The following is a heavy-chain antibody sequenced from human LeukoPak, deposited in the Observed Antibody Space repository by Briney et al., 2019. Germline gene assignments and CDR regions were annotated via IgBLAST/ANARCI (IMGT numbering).Heavy chain of an antibody. D-gene: IGHD3-22*01. J-gene: IGHJ5*02. CDR2: ISYDGSNK. CDR1: GFTFSSYG. Sequence: PGRSLRLSCAASGFTFSSYGMHWVRQAPGKGLEWVAVISYDGSNKYYADSVKGRFTISRDDSKNTLYLQMNSLKTEDTAVYYCTTDPGYYDSSGYYGVNWFDPWGQGTLVTVSS. CDR3: TTDPGYYDSSGYYGVNWFDP. V-gene: IGHV3-30*03.